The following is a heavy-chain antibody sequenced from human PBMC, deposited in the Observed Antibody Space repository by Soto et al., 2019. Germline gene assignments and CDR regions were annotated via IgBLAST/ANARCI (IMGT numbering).Heavy chain of an antibody. CDR2: IDPSDSYT. D-gene: IGHD1-1*01. J-gene: IGHJ6*02. CDR1: GYMFTSSW. Sequence: LVESLKISCKGSGYMFTSSWISWVRQMPGKGLEWMGKIDPSDSYTNYSPSFQGHVSISADRSISTVYLQWSSLKASDTAMYYCAGPRNRQPYYSGMHCCGQGTTVTVSS. V-gene: IGHV5-10-1*01. CDR3: AGPRNRQPYYSGMHC.